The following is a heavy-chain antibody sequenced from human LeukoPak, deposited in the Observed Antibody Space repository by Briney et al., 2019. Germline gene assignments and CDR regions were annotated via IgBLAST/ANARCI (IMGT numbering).Heavy chain of an antibody. CDR3: VRNAHCSSTSCYIWFDP. J-gene: IGHJ5*02. D-gene: IGHD2-2*01. CDR2: IYPGDSDT. Sequence: GESLKISCKGSGYSFTSYWIGWVRQMPGKGLEWMGIIYPGDSDTRYSPSFQGQVTISADKSINTAYLQWSSLKASDTAMYYCVRNAHCSSTSCYIWFDPWGQGTLVTVSS. CDR1: GYSFTSYW. V-gene: IGHV5-51*01.